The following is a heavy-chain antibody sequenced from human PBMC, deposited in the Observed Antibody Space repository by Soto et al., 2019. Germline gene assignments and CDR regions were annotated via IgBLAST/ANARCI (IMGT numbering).Heavy chain of an antibody. Sequence: PGGSLRLSCTASGFTFGDYALSWFRQAPGKGLEWVGFIRSKAYGGTAEYAASVKGRFTISRDDSKSIAYLQMNGLKTEDTAVYYCTRVGTHYCSAGTCYPTDFDYWGQGTLVTVSS. D-gene: IGHD2-15*01. J-gene: IGHJ4*02. CDR2: IRSKAYGGTA. V-gene: IGHV3-49*03. CDR1: GFTFGDYA. CDR3: TRVGTHYCSAGTCYPTDFDY.